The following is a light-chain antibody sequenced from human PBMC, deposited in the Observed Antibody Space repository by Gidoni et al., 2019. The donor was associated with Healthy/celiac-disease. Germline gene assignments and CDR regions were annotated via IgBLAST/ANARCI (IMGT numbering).Light chain of an antibody. Sequence: IVMPQSPLSLPVTPGEPASISCRSSQSLLHSNGYNYLDLYLQKPGQSPQVLSYLGSKRASGVPDRVSGSGAGTDFTMKSSRVEAEDVGVYYCMKALQTPLTFGPGTKVDIK. CDR2: LGS. J-gene: IGKJ3*01. CDR1: QSLLHSNGYNY. V-gene: IGKV2-28*01. CDR3: MKALQTPLT.